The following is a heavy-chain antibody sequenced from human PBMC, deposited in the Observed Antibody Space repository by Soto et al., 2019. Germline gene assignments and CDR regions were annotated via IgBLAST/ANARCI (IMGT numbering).Heavy chain of an antibody. Sequence: EVQLVESGGALVEPGGSLRLYCAASGFTFNNARMSWVRQAPGKGLDWVGVIDGGKTDFAAPVEGRFTFPRDDSRNTLFLQMNSLKTADTGVYYCTTNAAAKVGTLSYSGQRTLVTVSS. CDR3: TTNAAAKVGTLSY. D-gene: IGHD1-26*01. CDR2: VIDGGKT. V-gene: IGHV3-15*02. CDR1: GFTFNNAR. J-gene: IGHJ4*02.